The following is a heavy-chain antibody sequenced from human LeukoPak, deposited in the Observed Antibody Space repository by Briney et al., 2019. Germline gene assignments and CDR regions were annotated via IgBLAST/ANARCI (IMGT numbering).Heavy chain of an antibody. CDR1: GYSFTTYF. J-gene: IGHJ6*03. CDR3: ARHVTVTPSYLYYYMDV. Sequence: GESLKISCKGSGYSFTTYFIGWVRQMPGKGLGWGGAINHGDSHTTYSPSFQGHFTISADKSIGTDYLQWGSLKASDTAIYYCARHVTVTPSYLYYYMDVWGNGTTVIVSS. V-gene: IGHV5-51*01. CDR2: INHGDSHT. D-gene: IGHD4-17*01.